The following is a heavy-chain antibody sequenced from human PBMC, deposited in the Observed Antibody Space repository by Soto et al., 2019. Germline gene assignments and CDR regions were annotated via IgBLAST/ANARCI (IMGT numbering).Heavy chain of an antibody. CDR2: IPQDGVDG. CDR1: GFTFSMYS. J-gene: IGHJ6*02. D-gene: IGHD2-21*02. CDR3: ARHHLILPAHDFFYGSDV. Sequence: GGSLRLSCEVSGFTFSMYSMSWVRQSPGKGLEWVAKIPQDGVDGHYADSVKGRFIISRDNDKNSLHLQLNNLRAEDTAVYYCARHHLILPAHDFFYGSDVWGRGATVTVSS. V-gene: IGHV3-7*03.